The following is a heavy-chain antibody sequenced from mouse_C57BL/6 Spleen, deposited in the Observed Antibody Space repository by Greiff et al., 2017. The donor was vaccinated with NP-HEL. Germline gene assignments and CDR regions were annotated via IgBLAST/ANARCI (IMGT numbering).Heavy chain of an antibody. Sequence: QVQLKQPGAELVKPGASVKLSCKASGYTFTSYWMHWVKQRPGQGLEWIGMIHPNSGSTNYNEKFKSKATLTVDKSSSTAYMQLSSLTSEDSAVYYCARTGNYGSYWYFDVWGTGTTVTVSS. CDR2: IHPNSGST. CDR3: ARTGNYGSYWYFDV. J-gene: IGHJ1*03. CDR1: GYTFTSYW. V-gene: IGHV1-64*01. D-gene: IGHD2-1*01.